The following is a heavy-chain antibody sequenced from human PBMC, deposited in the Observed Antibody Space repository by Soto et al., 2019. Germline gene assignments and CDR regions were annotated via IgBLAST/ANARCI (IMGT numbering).Heavy chain of an antibody. J-gene: IGHJ6*02. D-gene: IGHD6-13*01. CDR1: GGSISGYY. CDR3: ARQQLLPFYYALDV. CDR2: IYYRGST. Sequence: QVQLQESGPGLVKPSDTLSLTCTVSGGSISGYYWSWIRQPPGKGLEYIGYIYYRGSTNYNPSLKSRVTMSVDTSRYQFSLKVNSVTAADTAVYYCARQQLLPFYYALDVWGQGTTVTVSS. V-gene: IGHV4-59*07.